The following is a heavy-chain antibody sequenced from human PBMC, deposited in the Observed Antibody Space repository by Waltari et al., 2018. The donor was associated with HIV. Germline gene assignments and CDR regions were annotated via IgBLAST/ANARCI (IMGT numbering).Heavy chain of an antibody. CDR2: VCDYDGNI. CDR1: GYDFTSYG. CDR3: TKGGGSWIQETHYYKAFDV. D-gene: IGHD5-18*01. J-gene: IGHJ6*02. V-gene: IGHV1-18*01. Sequence: QLLQSGPETRKPGASVTISCTASGYDFTSYGISWVRRAPGVGLERVGWVCDYDGNIYIERKVKDRVSLTTDTLTTTAFLEVRSLTVDDTAIYYCTKGGGSWIQETHYYKAFDVWGHGTTVIV.